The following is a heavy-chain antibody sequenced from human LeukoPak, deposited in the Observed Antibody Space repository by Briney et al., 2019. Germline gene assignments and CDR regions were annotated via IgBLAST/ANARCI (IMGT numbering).Heavy chain of an antibody. CDR2: IKEDGSET. CDR1: GFTFSSHW. CDR3: ARPLFGAISPGY. J-gene: IGHJ4*02. D-gene: IGHD3-10*01. Sequence: GGSLRLSCAASGFTFSSHWVTWVRQAPGRGLEWVANIKEDGSETFYGDSVKGRFTISRDNAENSLNLQMNNLRPEDTAMYYCARPLFGAISPGYWSQGTLVTVSS. V-gene: IGHV3-7*01.